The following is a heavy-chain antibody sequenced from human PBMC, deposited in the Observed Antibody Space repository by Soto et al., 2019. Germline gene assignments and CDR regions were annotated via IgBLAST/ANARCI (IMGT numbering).Heavy chain of an antibody. D-gene: IGHD6-13*01. CDR2: IYYSGST. CDR1: GGSISSYY. J-gene: IGHJ4*02. V-gene: IGHV4-59*01. Sequence: TLSLTCTVSGGSISSYYWSWIRQPPGKGLEWIGYIYYSGSTNYNPSLKSRVTISVDTSKNQFSLKLSSVTAADTAVYYCARARAADPMYYFDYWGQGTLVTVSS. CDR3: ARARAADPMYYFDY.